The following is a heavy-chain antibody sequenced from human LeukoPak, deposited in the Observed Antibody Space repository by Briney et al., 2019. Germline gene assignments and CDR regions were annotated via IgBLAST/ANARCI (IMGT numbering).Heavy chain of an antibody. V-gene: IGHV4-4*09. J-gene: IGHJ5*02. CDR3: ARGVEYYDSSGYL. CDR2: IYTSGST. CDR1: GGSISSYY. D-gene: IGHD3-22*01. Sequence: PSETLSLTCTVSGGSISSYYWSWIRQPPGKGLEWIGYIYTSGSTNYNPSLKSRVTISVDTSKNQFSLKLSSVTAADTAVYYCARGVEYYDSSGYLWGQGTLVTVSS.